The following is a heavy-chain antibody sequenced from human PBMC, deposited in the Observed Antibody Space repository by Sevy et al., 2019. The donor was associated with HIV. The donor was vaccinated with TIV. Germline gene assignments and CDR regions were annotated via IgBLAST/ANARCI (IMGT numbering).Heavy chain of an antibody. CDR1: GYTFTSYG. CDR3: ARVISTVVTDNWFDS. V-gene: IGHV1-18*01. J-gene: IGHJ5*01. Sequence: ASVKVSCKASGYTFTSYGISWVRQAPGQGLEWMGWISAYNGNTNYAQKLQGRVTMTTDTSTSTAYMELRSLRSDDTAVYYCARVISTVVTDNWFDSWGQGTLVTVSS. D-gene: IGHD4-17*01. CDR2: ISAYNGNT.